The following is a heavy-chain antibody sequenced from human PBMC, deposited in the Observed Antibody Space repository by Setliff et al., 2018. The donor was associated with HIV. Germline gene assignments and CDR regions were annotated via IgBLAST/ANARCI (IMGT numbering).Heavy chain of an antibody. J-gene: IGHJ4*02. Sequence: GASVKVSCKASGYTFTGYYMHWVRQAPGQGLEWMGWINPNSGGTNYAQKFQGRVTMTRDTSISTAYMELSRLRSDDTAVYYCARGYCSGGSCYAPFDYWGQGTLVTVPS. CDR1: GYTFTGYY. V-gene: IGHV1-2*02. CDR2: INPNSGGT. D-gene: IGHD2-15*01. CDR3: ARGYCSGGSCYAPFDY.